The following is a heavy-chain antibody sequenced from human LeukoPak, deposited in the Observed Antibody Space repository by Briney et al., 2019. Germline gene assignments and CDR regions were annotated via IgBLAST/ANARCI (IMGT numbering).Heavy chain of an antibody. CDR3: AKDLSEGATDY. J-gene: IGHJ4*02. V-gene: IGHV3-74*01. CDR2: SKTDGAST. Sequence: GGSLRLSCAVSGFTSGFTFSTRWMHWVRQAPGKGLEWVSVSKTDGASTSYADSVKGRFTVSRDNAKNTLYLQMDSLRAEDTAVYYCAKDLSEGATDYWGQGTLVTVSS. CDR1: GFTFSTRW. D-gene: IGHD1-26*01.